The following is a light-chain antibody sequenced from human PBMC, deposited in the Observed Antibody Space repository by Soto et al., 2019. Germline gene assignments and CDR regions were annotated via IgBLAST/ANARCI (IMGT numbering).Light chain of an antibody. Sequence: EIVLTQSPGTLSLSPGERATLSCRASQSVSSSYLAWYQQKPGQAPRLLIYGASSRATGIPDRFSGSGSGTDFTLTISRLEPEDFAVYYCQQYGSSPLALTFGGVTKVEIK. J-gene: IGKJ4*01. CDR2: GAS. V-gene: IGKV3-20*01. CDR3: QQYGSSPLALT. CDR1: QSVSSSY.